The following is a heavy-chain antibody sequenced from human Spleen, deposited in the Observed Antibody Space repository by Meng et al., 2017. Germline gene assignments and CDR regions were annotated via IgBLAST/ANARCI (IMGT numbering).Heavy chain of an antibody. V-gene: IGHV4-34*01. CDR2: IDISGRT. CDR3: ARLRGGSFYFRWFDP. Sequence: QVQLEELGGGVLRPSKTLFLTCGVSGGSFSDYYWSWIRHPPGKGLEWIGDIDISGRTNYSPSLKSRVTISVATYKNQFFLNLSSVSAADTAIYYCARLRGGSFYFRWFDPWGQGTLVTVSS. D-gene: IGHD1-26*01. J-gene: IGHJ5*02. CDR1: GGSFSDYY.